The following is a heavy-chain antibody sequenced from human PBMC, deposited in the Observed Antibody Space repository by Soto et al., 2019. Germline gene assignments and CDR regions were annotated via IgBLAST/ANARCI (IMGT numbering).Heavy chain of an antibody. D-gene: IGHD5-18*01. CDR3: ARVDVYSDGFGGFDY. V-gene: IGHV3-33*01. J-gene: IGHJ4*02. CDR2: IWYDGSNK. CDR1: GFTFSSYG. Sequence: QVQLVDSGGGVVQPGRSLRLSCAASGFTFSSYGMHWVRQAPGKGLECVAVIWYDGSNKYYADSVKGRFTISRDNSKNTLYLQMNSLRAEDTAVYYCARVDVYSDGFGGFDYWGQGTLFTVSS.